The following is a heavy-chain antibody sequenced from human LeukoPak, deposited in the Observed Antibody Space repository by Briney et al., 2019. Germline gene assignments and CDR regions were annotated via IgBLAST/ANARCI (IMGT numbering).Heavy chain of an antibody. D-gene: IGHD1-1*01. CDR1: GYTSTNYY. CDR2: INPNSGGT. CDR3: ARERETTAFDF. J-gene: IGHJ4*02. V-gene: IGHV1-2*02. Sequence: GASVKVSCKASGYTSTNYYIHWVRQAPGQGLEWMGWINPNSGGTNYAQKFQGRVTMTRATSISTAYMEVSRLRSDDTAVYYCARERETTAFDFWGQGTLVTVSS.